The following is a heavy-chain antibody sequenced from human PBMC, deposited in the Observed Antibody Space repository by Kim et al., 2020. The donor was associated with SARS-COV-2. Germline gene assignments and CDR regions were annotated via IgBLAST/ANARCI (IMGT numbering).Heavy chain of an antibody. V-gene: IGHV3-30*18. CDR3: AKGSYASGYHHYGMDV. Sequence: GGSLRLSCAASGFTFSNYGMHWVRQAPGKGLEWVAAISYDGMNKQYGDSVKGRFTISRDNAKNTLYLEMNSLRAEDTDVYYCAKGSYASGYHHYGMDVWGQGTTVSVSS. CDR1: GFTFSNYG. J-gene: IGHJ6*02. D-gene: IGHD3-10*01. CDR2: ISYDGMNK.